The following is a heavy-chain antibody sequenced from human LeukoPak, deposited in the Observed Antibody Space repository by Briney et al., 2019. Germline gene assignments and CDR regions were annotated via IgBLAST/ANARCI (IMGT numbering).Heavy chain of an antibody. V-gene: IGHV3-30-3*01. J-gene: IGHJ4*02. D-gene: IGHD6-13*01. CDR2: ISYDGSNK. Sequence: GRSLRLSCAASGFTFSSYAMHWVRQAPGKGLEWVAVISYDGSNKYYADSVKGRFTISRGNSKNTLYLQMNSLRAEDTAVYYCAKGGIAAAGYGFDYWGQGTLVTVSS. CDR3: AKGGIAAAGYGFDY. CDR1: GFTFSSYA.